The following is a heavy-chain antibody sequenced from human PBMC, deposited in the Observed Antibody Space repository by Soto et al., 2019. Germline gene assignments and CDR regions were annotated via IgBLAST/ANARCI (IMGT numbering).Heavy chain of an antibody. CDR2: ISGSGGST. V-gene: IGHV3-23*01. CDR1: GFTFSSYA. D-gene: IGHD2-15*01. Sequence: EVQLLESGGGLVQPGGSLRLSCAASGFTFSSYAMSWVRQAPGKGLEWVSAISGSGGSTYYADSVKGRFTISRDNSKNTLYLQMNSLRAEDTAVYYCAKYVASYCSGGSCPKMDYWGQGTLVTVSS. J-gene: IGHJ4*02. CDR3: AKYVASYCSGGSCPKMDY.